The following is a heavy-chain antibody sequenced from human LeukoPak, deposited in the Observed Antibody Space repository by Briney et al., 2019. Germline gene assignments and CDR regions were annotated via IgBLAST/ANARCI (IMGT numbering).Heavy chain of an antibody. Sequence: KPGESLKISCKGSGYKFSSYWIGWVRQMSGKGLEWMGVINPDDSDIRYSPSFEGQVTISADKSTSTAYLQWNSLEASDTAMYYCARVVVPAAISYWGQGTPVTVFS. J-gene: IGHJ4*02. V-gene: IGHV5-51*01. CDR3: ARVVVPAAISY. CDR1: GYKFSSYW. D-gene: IGHD2-2*01. CDR2: INPDDSDI.